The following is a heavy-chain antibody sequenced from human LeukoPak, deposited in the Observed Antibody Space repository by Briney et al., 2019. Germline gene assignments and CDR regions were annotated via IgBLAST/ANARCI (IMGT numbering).Heavy chain of an antibody. CDR1: GFTFSSEW. J-gene: IGHJ4*02. Sequence: GGSLRLSCVASGFTFSSEWMSWVRQAPGKGLEWVTNINQDGSQKYYEDSVKGRFTVSRDNAKNSLYLHMNGLRADDTAIYYCARGSGWSGFDYWGQGTLVTVSS. V-gene: IGHV3-7*01. CDR2: INQDGSQK. D-gene: IGHD6-19*01. CDR3: ARGSGWSGFDY.